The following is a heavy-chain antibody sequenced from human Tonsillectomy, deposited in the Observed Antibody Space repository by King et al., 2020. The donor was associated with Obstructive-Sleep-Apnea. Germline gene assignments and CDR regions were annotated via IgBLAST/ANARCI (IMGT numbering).Heavy chain of an antibody. D-gene: IGHD3-9*01. CDR2: ISGSGCST. Sequence: VQLVESGGGLVQPGGSLRLSCAASGFTFSSYAMSWVRQAPGKGLEWVSAISGSGCSTYYADSVKGRFTISRDNSKNTLYLQMNSLRAEDTAVYYCAKGGSYYDILTGYTTQYYFDYWGQGTLVTVSS. CDR3: AKGGSYYDILTGYTTQYYFDY. CDR1: GFTFSSYA. V-gene: IGHV3-23*04. J-gene: IGHJ4*02.